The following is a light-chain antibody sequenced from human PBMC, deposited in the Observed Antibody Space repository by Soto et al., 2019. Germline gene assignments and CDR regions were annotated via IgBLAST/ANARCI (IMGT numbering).Light chain of an antibody. V-gene: IGKV1-5*01. CDR2: DAS. Sequence: DIQMTQSPSTLSASVGDRVTITCRASQSISSWLAWYQQKPGKAPKALIYDASSLQRGVPSRFSGSGSGTEFTLTINSLQPDDVATYYCQQYDSYSVTFGQGTKLEIK. CDR1: QSISSW. J-gene: IGKJ2*01. CDR3: QQYDSYSVT.